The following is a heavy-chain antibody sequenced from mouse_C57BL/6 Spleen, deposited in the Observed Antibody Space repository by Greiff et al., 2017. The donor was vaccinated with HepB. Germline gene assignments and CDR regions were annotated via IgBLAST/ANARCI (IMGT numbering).Heavy chain of an antibody. V-gene: IGHV3-6*01. J-gene: IGHJ4*01. Sequence: ESGPGLVKPSQSLSLTCSVTGYSITSGYYWNWIRQFPGNKLEWMGYISYDGSNNYNPSLKNRISITRDTSKNQCFLKLNSVTTEDTATYYCAYYDYDLYYYAMDYWGQGTSVTVSS. D-gene: IGHD2-4*01. CDR3: AYYDYDLYYYAMDY. CDR1: GYSITSGYY. CDR2: ISYDGSN.